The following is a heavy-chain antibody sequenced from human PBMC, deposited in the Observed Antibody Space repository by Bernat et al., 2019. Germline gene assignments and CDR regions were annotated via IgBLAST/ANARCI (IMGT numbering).Heavy chain of an antibody. CDR2: IIPIFGTA. Sequence: QVQLVQSGAEVKKPGSSVKVSCKASGGTFSSYAISWVRQAPGQGLEWMGGIIPIFGTANYAQKFQGRVTITADESTSTAYMELSSLRSEDTAVYYCARVISAVVPAAIVKWGPFDPWGQGTLVTVSA. D-gene: IGHD2-2*01. CDR1: GGTFSSYA. J-gene: IGHJ5*02. CDR3: ARVISAVVPAAIVKWGPFDP. V-gene: IGHV1-69*01.